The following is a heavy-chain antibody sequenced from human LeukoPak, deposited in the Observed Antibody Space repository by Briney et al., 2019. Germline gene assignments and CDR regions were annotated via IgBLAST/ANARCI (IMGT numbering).Heavy chain of an antibody. J-gene: IGHJ3*02. V-gene: IGHV4-59*01. D-gene: IGHD2-21*01. CDR3: AREVEMATTSAFDI. Sequence: SETLSLTCTVSGGSISSYYWSWIRQPPGKGLEWIGYIYYSGSTNYNPSLKSRVTISVNTSKNQFSLKLSSVTAADTAAYYCAREVEMATTSAFDIWGQGTMVTVSS. CDR1: GGSISSYY. CDR2: IYYSGST.